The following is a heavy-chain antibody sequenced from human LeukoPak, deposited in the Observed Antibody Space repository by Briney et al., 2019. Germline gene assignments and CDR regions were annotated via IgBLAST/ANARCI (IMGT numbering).Heavy chain of an antibody. CDR1: GGSISSSSYY. V-gene: IGHV4-39*01. CDR2: IYYGGST. Sequence: SETLSLTCTVSGGSISSSSYYWGWIRQPPGKGLEWIGTIYYGGSTYYNPSLKSRVTISVDTSKNQFSLKLSSVTAADTAVYYCARQHAPDSGGNYYFDLWGRGPQVTVSS. CDR3: ARQHAPDSGGNYYFDL. D-gene: IGHD2-15*01. J-gene: IGHJ2*01.